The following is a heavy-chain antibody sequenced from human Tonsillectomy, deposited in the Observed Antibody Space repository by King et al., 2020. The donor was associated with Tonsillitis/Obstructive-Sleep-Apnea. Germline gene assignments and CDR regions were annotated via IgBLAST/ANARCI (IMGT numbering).Heavy chain of an antibody. CDR3: ARGAVDTAMAYYYYYYYMDV. D-gene: IGHD5-18*01. CDR1: GGTFSSYA. Sequence: QLVQSGAEVKKPGSSVKVSCKASGGTFSSYAISWVRQAPGQGLEWMGGIIPIFGTANYAQKFQGRVTITADESTSTAYMELSSLRSEDTAVYYCARGAVDTAMAYYYYYYYMDVWGKGTTVTVSS. V-gene: IGHV1-69*01. CDR2: IIPIFGTA. J-gene: IGHJ6*03.